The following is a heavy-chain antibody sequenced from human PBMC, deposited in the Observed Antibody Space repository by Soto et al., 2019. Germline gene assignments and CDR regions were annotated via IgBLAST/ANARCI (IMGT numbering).Heavy chain of an antibody. CDR1: GYTFTDYY. D-gene: IGHD2-15*01. CDR2: IKPNSGAT. Sequence: QVQLVQSGAEVKKPGASVKVSCKASGYTFTDYYIHWVRQAPGQGLEWMGWIKPNSGATNFAQKFQGRVTVTRDTSISTAYMEMSRLRSDDTAVYYCARDMMLAYWGQGTLVTVSS. V-gene: IGHV1-2*02. J-gene: IGHJ4*02. CDR3: ARDMMLAY.